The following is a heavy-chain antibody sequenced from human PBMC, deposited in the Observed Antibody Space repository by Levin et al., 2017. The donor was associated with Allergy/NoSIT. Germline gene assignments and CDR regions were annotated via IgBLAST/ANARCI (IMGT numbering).Heavy chain of an antibody. Sequence: GESLKISCAASGFTFTNFAINWVRQTPGKGLEWVASISDNGRYYYYGDSVKGRFTISRDNANNSVYLQMNSLRADDTAVYYCARDDCGGDCYSLIGFFQLWGQGTLVTVSS. CDR2: ISDNGRYY. CDR3: ARDDCGGDCYSLIGFFQL. V-gene: IGHV3-21*01. CDR1: GFTFTNFA. J-gene: IGHJ1*01. D-gene: IGHD2-21*02.